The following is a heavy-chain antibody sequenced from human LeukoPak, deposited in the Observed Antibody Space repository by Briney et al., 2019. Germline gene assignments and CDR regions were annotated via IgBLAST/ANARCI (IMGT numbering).Heavy chain of an antibody. CDR1: GGSISSYY. CDR3: ARERPNYYDSSGYYSKNYNYYMDV. D-gene: IGHD3-22*01. J-gene: IGHJ6*03. Sequence: SETLSLTCTVSGGSISSYYWSWLRQPPGKGLEWIGYIYYSGSTNYNPSLTSRVTISVDTSKNQFSLKLGSVTAADTAVYYCARERPNYYDSSGYYSKNYNYYMDVWGKGTTVTVSS. CDR2: IYYSGST. V-gene: IGHV4-59*01.